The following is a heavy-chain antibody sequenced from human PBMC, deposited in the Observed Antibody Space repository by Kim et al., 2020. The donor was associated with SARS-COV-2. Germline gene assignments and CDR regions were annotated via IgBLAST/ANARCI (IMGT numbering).Heavy chain of an antibody. V-gene: IGHV3-33*01. CDR2: IWYDGSNR. D-gene: IGHD5-18*01. Sequence: WGSLRLSCAASGFTFSSYGMHWVRQAPGKGLEWVAVIWYDGSNRYYADSVKGRFTISRDTSKNTLYLQMNSLRAEDTAVYYCAREGGYSSGLDYYYYGM. J-gene: IGHJ6*01. CDR1: GFTFSSYG. CDR3: AREGGYSSGLDYYYYGM.